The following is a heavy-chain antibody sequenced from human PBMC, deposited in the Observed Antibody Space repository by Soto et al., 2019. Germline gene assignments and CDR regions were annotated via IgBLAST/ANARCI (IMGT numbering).Heavy chain of an antibody. CDR2: ISAYKGNT. CDR1: GYTFTSYG. J-gene: IGHJ5*02. Sequence: GASVKVSCKASGYTFTSYGISWVRQAPGQGLEWMGWISAYKGNTDYAQKIQGRVTMTTDTSTSTAHKELRSLRSDDTAVYYCASVRLDIVVVPAAIIPWFDPWGQGTLVTVSS. V-gene: IGHV1-18*01. CDR3: ASVRLDIVVVPAAIIPWFDP. D-gene: IGHD2-2*02.